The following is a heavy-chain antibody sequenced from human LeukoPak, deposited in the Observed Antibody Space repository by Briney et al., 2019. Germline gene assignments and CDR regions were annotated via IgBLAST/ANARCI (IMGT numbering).Heavy chain of an antibody. Sequence: PGGSLRLSCVASGFRFSNYWMVWVRQAPGKGLEWVAKIKEDGIEKYYVDSVRGRCTISRDNAKNLLYLQMNSLRADDTAIYYCAGSGYFYDAFDIWGQGTMVTVSS. J-gene: IGHJ3*02. V-gene: IGHV3-7*04. CDR2: IKEDGIEK. CDR3: AGSGYFYDAFDI. CDR1: GFRFSNYW. D-gene: IGHD3-22*01.